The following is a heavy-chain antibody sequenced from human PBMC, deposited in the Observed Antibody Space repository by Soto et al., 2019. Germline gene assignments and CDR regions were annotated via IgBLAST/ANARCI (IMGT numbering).Heavy chain of an antibody. V-gene: IGHV4-30-4*01. CDR3: ARALRGYCTNGVCSTIPYFDY. CDR2: IYYSGST. Sequence: PSETLSLTCTVSGGSISSGDYYWSWIRQPPGKGLEWFGYIYYSGSTYYNPSLKSRVTISVDTSKNQFSLKLSSVTAADTAVYYCARALRGYCTNGVCSTIPYFDYWGQGTLVTVSS. CDR1: GGSISSGDYY. J-gene: IGHJ4*02. D-gene: IGHD2-8*01.